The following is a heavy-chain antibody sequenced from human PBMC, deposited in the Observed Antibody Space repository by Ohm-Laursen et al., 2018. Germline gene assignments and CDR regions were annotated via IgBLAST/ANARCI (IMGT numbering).Heavy chain of an antibody. CDR3: AERITAGGY. Sequence: SLRLSCAASGFTFSSYTMSWVRQAPGKGLEWVSAISGSGGTTYYADSVKGRFTISRDNSKNTLYLQMNSLRAEDTAVYYCAERITAGGYWGQGTLVTVSS. V-gene: IGHV3-23*01. D-gene: IGHD6-13*01. J-gene: IGHJ4*02. CDR2: ISGSGGTT. CDR1: GFTFSSYT.